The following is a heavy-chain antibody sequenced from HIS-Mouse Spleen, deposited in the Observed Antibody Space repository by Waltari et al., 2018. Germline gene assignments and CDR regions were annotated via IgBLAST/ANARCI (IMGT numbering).Heavy chain of an antibody. CDR2: ISSSSTI. Sequence: EVQLVESGGGLVQPGGSLRLSCAASGFTFSSYSMNWVRQAPGKGLEWVSYISSSSTIYYADSVKGRFTISRDNAKNSLYLQMNSLRAEDTAVYYCARGSYSSGWYGGVYWGQGTLVTVSS. J-gene: IGHJ4*02. V-gene: IGHV3-48*01. CDR1: GFTFSSYS. D-gene: IGHD6-19*01. CDR3: ARGSYSSGWYGGVY.